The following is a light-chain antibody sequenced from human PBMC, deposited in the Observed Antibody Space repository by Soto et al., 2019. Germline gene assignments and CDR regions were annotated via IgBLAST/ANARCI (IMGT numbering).Light chain of an antibody. CDR2: DAS. CDR3: QQRSSWPQT. Sequence: EIVLTQSPATLSLSPGERATLSCRASQSVSSYLAWYQQKPGQAPRLLIYDASNRATGIPARFSGSGSGTDFTLTISSLEPEDFAVYYCQQRSSWPQTLGQGTKVEIK. V-gene: IGKV3-11*01. J-gene: IGKJ1*01. CDR1: QSVSSY.